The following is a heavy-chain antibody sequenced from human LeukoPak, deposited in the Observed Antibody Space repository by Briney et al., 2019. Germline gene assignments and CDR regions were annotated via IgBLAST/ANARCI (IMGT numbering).Heavy chain of an antibody. V-gene: IGHV3-48*04. J-gene: IGHJ6*03. CDR2: ISSSSTTI. CDR3: ARGGPNTKGMSDYYYYMDV. Sequence: HAGGSLRLSCAASGFTFSSYSMNWVRQAPGKGLEWVSYISSSSTTIYYADSVKGRFTISRDNAKNTLYLQMNSLRAEDTAVYYCARGGPNTKGMSDYYYYMDVWGKGTTVTVSS. CDR1: GFTFSSYS. D-gene: IGHD3-10*01.